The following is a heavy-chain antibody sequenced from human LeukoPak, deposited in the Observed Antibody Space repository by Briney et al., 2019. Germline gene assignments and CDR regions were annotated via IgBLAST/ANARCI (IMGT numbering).Heavy chain of an antibody. Sequence: GASVKVSCKASGFTFSIYDINWVRQATGQGLEWMGWMNGNSGDTGYAQKFQGRLTMTRNTSISTAYMELSSLRSEDTAVYYCARKPLWANWFDPWGQGTLVTVSS. V-gene: IGHV1-8*01. D-gene: IGHD3-16*01. CDR2: MNGNSGDT. J-gene: IGHJ5*02. CDR1: GFTFSIYD. CDR3: ARKPLWANWFDP.